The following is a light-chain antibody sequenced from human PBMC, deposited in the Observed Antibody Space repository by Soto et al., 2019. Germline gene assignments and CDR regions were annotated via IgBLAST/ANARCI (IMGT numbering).Light chain of an antibody. CDR2: DAS. V-gene: IGKV1-5*01. J-gene: IGKJ4*01. Sequence: DIQMTHSPSTLSSSVGDRVTITCRASQGIAIWLSWYQQKPGKAPNLIIYDASNLKSGVPSRFSGSGSGTESTLTISSLQPEDFASYYCQHHRSYPVTFGGGTKVDIK. CDR3: QHHRSYPVT. CDR1: QGIAIW.